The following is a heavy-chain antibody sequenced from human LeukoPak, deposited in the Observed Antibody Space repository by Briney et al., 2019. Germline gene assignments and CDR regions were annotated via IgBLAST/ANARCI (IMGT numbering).Heavy chain of an antibody. J-gene: IGHJ5*02. CDR2: IIPIFGTA. CDR3: ARRDYGDYGSWLGFDP. CDR1: GGTFSSYA. Sequence: SVKVSCKASGGTFSSYAISWVRQAPGQGLEWMGGIIPIFGTANYAQKFQGRVTITADESTSAAYMELSSLRSEDTAVYYCARRDYGDYGSWLGFDPWGQGTLVTVSS. V-gene: IGHV1-69*01. D-gene: IGHD4-17*01.